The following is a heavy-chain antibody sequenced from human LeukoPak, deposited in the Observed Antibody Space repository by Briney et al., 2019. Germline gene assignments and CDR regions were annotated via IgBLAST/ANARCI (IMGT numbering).Heavy chain of an antibody. CDR3: AKGGRTYYNFLDY. Sequence: GGSLRLSCAASGFTFNNYAMSWVRQAPGKGLEWVSGINISGGSTYYADSVKGRFTISRDNSKNTLYLQMNSLRAEDTAVYYCAKGGRTYYNFLDYWGQGALVTVSS. CDR2: INISGGST. CDR1: GFTFNNYA. V-gene: IGHV3-23*01. J-gene: IGHJ4*02. D-gene: IGHD3-10*01.